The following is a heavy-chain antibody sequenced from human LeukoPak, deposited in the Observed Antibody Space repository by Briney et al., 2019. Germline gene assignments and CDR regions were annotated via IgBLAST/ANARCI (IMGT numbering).Heavy chain of an antibody. V-gene: IGHV3-53*01. CDR3: ARGGGDYGFDY. Sequence: PGGSLSLSCAASGFTVSSNYMSWVRQAPGKGLEWVSVIYSGGSTYYADSVKGRFTISRDNSKNTLYLQMNSLRAEDTAVYYCARGGGDYGFDYWGQGTLVTVSS. CDR2: IYSGGST. D-gene: IGHD4-17*01. J-gene: IGHJ4*02. CDR1: GFTVSSNY.